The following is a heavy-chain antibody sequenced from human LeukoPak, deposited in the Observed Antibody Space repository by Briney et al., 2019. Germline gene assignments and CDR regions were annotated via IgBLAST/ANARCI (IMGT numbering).Heavy chain of an antibody. CDR3: ARLGVGATTFIGVY. D-gene: IGHD1-26*01. CDR1: GYTFTSYD. V-gene: IGHV1-8*01. J-gene: IGHJ4*02. CDR2: MNPNSGNT. Sequence: ASVKVSCKASGYTFTSYDINWVRQATGQGLEWMGWMNPNSGNTGYAQKLQGRVTMTTDTSTSTAYMELRSLRSDDTAVYYCARLGVGATTFIGVYWGQGTLVTVSS.